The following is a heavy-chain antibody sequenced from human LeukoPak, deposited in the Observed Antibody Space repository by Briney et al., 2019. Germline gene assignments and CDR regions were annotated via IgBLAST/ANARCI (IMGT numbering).Heavy chain of an antibody. Sequence: GGALRLSCAASGLTYSRYGMHGVGQAPGKGVEGVACIRYDGSREYYADSVKGRLTIHRENSKNPLYLQMNSLRAEDTAVYYCAKDPGPAAIPHYMDVWGKGTTVTVSS. CDR2: IRYDGSRE. CDR1: GLTYSRYG. D-gene: IGHD2-2*01. V-gene: IGHV3-30*02. CDR3: AKDPGPAAIPHYMDV. J-gene: IGHJ6*03.